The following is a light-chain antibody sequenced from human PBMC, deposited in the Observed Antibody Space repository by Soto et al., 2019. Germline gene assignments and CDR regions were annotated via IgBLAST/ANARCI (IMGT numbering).Light chain of an antibody. CDR2: LGC. CDR1: QSLLHSNGYNY. CDR3: MQALQTPYT. J-gene: IGKJ2*01. Sequence: EIVMTQSPLSLPVTPGESASITCRASQSLLHSNGYNYLDWYLQKPGQSPQLLMYLGCNRASGVPDRVSGSGSGTDFTLNISSVEAEDVGVYYCMQALQTPYTFGQGTKLEIK. V-gene: IGKV2-28*01.